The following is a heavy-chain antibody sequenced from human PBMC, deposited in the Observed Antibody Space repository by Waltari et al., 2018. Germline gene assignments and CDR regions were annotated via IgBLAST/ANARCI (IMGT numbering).Heavy chain of an antibody. CDR1: GYTFTSYF. V-gene: IGHV1-46*01. D-gene: IGHD3-9*01. CDR2: INPSGGST. CDR3: AREGAGRLRYFDWLGCDY. Sequence: QVQLVQSGAEVKKPGASVKVSCKASGYTFTSYFMHWVRQAPGQGLEWMGIINPSGGSTSYAQKFQGRVTMTRDTSTSTVYMELSSLRSEDTAVYYCAREGAGRLRYFDWLGCDYWGQGTLVTVSS. J-gene: IGHJ4*02.